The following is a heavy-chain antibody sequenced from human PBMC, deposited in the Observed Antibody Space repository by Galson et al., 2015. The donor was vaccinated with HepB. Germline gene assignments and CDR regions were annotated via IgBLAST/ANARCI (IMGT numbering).Heavy chain of an antibody. CDR3: ARKGGELLLRAFDY. CDR2: IWYDGSNK. V-gene: IGHV3-33*01. Sequence: SLRLSCAASGFTFSSYGMHWVRQAPGKGLEWVAVIWYDGSNKYYADSVKGRFTISRDNSKNTLYLQMNSLRAEDTAVYYCARKGGELLLRAFDYWGQGTLVTVSS. CDR1: GFTFSSYG. J-gene: IGHJ4*02. D-gene: IGHD1-26*01.